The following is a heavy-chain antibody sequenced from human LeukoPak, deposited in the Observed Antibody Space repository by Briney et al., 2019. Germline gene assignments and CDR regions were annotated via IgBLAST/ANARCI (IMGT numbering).Heavy chain of an antibody. V-gene: IGHV3-48*03. CDR3: ARGDTAMVDYYYYMDV. Sequence: GGSLRLSCAASGFTFSSYEMNWVRQAPGKGLEWVSYISSSGSIIYYADSVKGRFTISRDNAKNSLYLQMNSLRVEDMAVYYCARGDTAMVDYYYYMDVWGKGTTVTVSS. CDR2: ISSSGSII. D-gene: IGHD5-18*01. CDR1: GFTFSSYE. J-gene: IGHJ6*03.